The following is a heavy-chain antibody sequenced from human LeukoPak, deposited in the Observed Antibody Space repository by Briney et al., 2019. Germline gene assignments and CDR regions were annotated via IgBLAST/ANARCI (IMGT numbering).Heavy chain of an antibody. D-gene: IGHD3-10*01. J-gene: IGHJ4*02. CDR3: ASGRLWFGELLSAVNY. CDR2: IYYSGNT. Sequence: SETLSLTCTVSGDSISTSNSYWGWIRQPPGKGLEWIGSIYYSGNTYYNASLKSRVTISVDTSKNQFSLKLSSVTAADTAVYYCASGRLWFGELLSAVNYWGQGTLVTVSS. CDR1: GDSISTSNSY. V-gene: IGHV4-39*01.